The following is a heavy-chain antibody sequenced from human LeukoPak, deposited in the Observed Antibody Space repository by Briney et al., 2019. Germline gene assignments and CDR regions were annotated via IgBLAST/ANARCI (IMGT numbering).Heavy chain of an antibody. CDR1: GFTFSSYA. CDR3: ARNLYCSGGSCYHTSYGMDV. V-gene: IGHV3-30*04. Sequence: GRSLRLSCAASGFTFSSYAMHWVRQAPGKGLKWVAVISYDGSNKYYADSVKGRFTISRDNSKNTLYLQMNSLRAEDTAVYYCARNLYCSGGSCYHTSYGMDVWGQGTTVTVSS. CDR2: ISYDGSNK. D-gene: IGHD2-15*01. J-gene: IGHJ6*02.